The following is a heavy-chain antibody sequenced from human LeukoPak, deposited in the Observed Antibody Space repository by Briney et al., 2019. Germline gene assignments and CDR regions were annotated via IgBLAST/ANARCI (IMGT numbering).Heavy chain of an antibody. CDR1: GXSFSGYY. D-gene: IGHD5-12*01. J-gene: IGHJ4*02. CDR2: VNHSGST. V-gene: IGHV4-34*01. Sequence: PSETLSLTCAVYGXSFSGYYWSWIRQPPGKGLEWIGEVNHSGSTNYNPSLKSRVTISLDTSKNQFSLKLSSVTAADTAVYYCARGDSGYDLVGAAYYFDYWGQGTLVTVSS. CDR3: ARGDSGYDLVGAAYYFDY.